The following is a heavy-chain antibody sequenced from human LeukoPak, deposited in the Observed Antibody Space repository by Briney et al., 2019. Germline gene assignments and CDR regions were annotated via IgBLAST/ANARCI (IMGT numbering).Heavy chain of an antibody. CDR3: AKDVPAAYFDY. CDR2: VRYDESTK. D-gene: IGHD2-2*01. CDR1: GFTFSNYG. V-gene: IGHV3-30*02. J-gene: IGHJ4*02. Sequence: PGGSLRLSCAASGFTFSNYGMHWVRQAPGKGLEWVAFVRYDESTKFYADSVKGRFTIPRDNSKTTLYLQMNSLRAEDTAVYYCAKDVPAAYFDYWGQGTLVTVSS.